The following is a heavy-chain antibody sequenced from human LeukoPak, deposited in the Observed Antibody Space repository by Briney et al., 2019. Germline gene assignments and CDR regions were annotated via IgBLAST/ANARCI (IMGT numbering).Heavy chain of an antibody. Sequence: SETLSLTCTVSGGSISGYYWSWIRQPPGKGLEWIGEINHSGSTNYNPSLKSRVTISVDTSKNQFSLKLSSVTAADTAVYYCARGRVGATADIWGQGTMVTVSS. CDR3: ARGRVGATADI. CDR2: INHSGST. V-gene: IGHV4-34*01. CDR1: GGSISGYY. D-gene: IGHD1-26*01. J-gene: IGHJ3*02.